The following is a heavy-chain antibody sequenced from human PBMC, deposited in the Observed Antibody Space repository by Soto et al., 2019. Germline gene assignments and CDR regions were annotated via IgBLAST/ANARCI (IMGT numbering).Heavy chain of an antibody. CDR2: IYSGGST. CDR1: GFTVSSNY. J-gene: IGHJ6*02. D-gene: IGHD3-22*01. Sequence: GGSLRLSCAASGFTVSSNYMSWVRQAPGKGLEWVSVIYSGGSTYYADSVKGRFTISRDNSKNTLYLQMNSLRAEDTAVYYCASGRDTYYYDSSGYQYYYYGMDVWGQGTTVTVSS. V-gene: IGHV3-66*01. CDR3: ASGRDTYYYDSSGYQYYYYGMDV.